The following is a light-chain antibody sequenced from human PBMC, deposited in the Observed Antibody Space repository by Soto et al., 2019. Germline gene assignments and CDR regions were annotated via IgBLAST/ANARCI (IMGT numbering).Light chain of an antibody. J-gene: IGKJ1*01. CDR1: QSFNSIY. V-gene: IGKV3-15*01. CDR3: QQYNNWPPSPWT. Sequence: EIVLTQSPGTLSLSPGERATLSCRASQSFNSIYLAWYQQKPGQAPRLLIYGASSRATGIPARFSGSGSGTEFTLTISSLQSEDFAVYYCQQYNNWPPSPWTFGQGTKVDI. CDR2: GAS.